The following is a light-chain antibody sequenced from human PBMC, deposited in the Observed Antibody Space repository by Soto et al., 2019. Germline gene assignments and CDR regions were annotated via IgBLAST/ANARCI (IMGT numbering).Light chain of an antibody. Sequence: SVLTQSPGTLSLSPGERATLSCRASQSVRSNSLAWYQQKPGQAPRLLIYGASSRATGTPDRFSGSGSGTDFTLTISRLEPEDFAVYYCQQFGGSPPSWTFGQGTKVEI. J-gene: IGKJ1*01. CDR3: QQFGGSPPSWT. CDR1: QSVRSNS. V-gene: IGKV3-20*01. CDR2: GAS.